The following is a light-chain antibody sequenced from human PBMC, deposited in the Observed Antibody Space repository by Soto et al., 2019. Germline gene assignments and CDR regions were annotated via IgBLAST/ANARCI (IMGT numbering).Light chain of an antibody. CDR3: QQRSNWPRT. V-gene: IGKV3-11*01. CDR2: DAS. CDR1: QSVSSY. Sequence: EIVLTQSPATLSLSPGERATLSCRASQSVSSYLAWYQQKPGQAPRLLIYDASNRATGIPTRFRGSGSGTDFTLTIISLEPEDFAVYYCQQRSNWPRTFGQGTKVEIK. J-gene: IGKJ1*01.